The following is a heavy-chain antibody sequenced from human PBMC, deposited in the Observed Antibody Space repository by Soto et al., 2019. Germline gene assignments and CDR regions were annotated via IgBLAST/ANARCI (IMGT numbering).Heavy chain of an antibody. J-gene: IGHJ4*02. CDR1: GFTFSSYG. CDR3: AKDHTRAAAGTPHLF. Sequence: QVQLVESGGGVVQPGRSLRLSCAASGFTFSSYGMHWVRQAPSKGLEWVAVISYDGSNKYYADSVKGRFTISRDNSKNTLYLQMNSLRAEDTAVYYCAKDHTRAAAGTPHLFWGQGTLVTVSS. V-gene: IGHV3-30*18. CDR2: ISYDGSNK. D-gene: IGHD6-13*01.